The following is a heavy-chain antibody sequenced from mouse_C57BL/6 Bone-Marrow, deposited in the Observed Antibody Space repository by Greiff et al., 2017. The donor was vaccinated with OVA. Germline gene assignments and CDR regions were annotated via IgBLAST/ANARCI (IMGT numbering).Heavy chain of an antibody. CDR3: ARLSYWYFDV. CDR2: ISNLAYSI. V-gene: IGHV5-15*01. Sequence: EVQLQESGGGLVQPGGSLKLSCAASGFTFSDYGMAWVRQAPRKGPEWVAFISNLAYSIYYADTVTGRFTISRENAKNTLYLEMSSLRSEDTAMYYCARLSYWYFDVWGTGTTVTVSS. CDR1: GFTFSDYG. J-gene: IGHJ1*03.